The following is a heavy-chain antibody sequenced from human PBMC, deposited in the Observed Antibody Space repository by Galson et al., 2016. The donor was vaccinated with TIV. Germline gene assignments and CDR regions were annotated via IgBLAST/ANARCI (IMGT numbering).Heavy chain of an antibody. Sequence: QSGAEVTKPGESLRISCKGSGYSFTTYWISWVRLMPEKGLERMGKIDPRDSHPNYNPSFQGHVPFAVDKSVSTAYLQSSSRKASDTAMYFGAREREYDVDFWGQGTLVTVSS. V-gene: IGHV5-10-1*01. CDR3: AREREYDVDF. D-gene: IGHD2/OR15-2a*01. J-gene: IGHJ4*02. CDR2: IDPRDSHP. CDR1: GYSFTTYW.